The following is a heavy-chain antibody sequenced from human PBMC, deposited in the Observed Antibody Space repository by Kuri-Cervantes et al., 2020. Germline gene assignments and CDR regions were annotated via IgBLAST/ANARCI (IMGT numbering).Heavy chain of an antibody. CDR1: GGSISSYY. J-gene: IGHJ5*02. V-gene: IGHV4-4*07. Sequence: ESLKITCTVSGGSISSYYWSWIRQPAGKGLEWIGRIYTSGSTNYNPSLKSRVTMSVDTSKNQFSLKLSSVTAADTAVYYCARALDYGDYVGGWFDPWGQGTLVTVSS. CDR3: ARALDYGDYVGGWFDP. D-gene: IGHD4-17*01. CDR2: IYTSGST.